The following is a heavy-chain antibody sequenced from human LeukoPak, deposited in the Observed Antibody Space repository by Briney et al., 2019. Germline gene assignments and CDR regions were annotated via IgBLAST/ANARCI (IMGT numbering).Heavy chain of an antibody. Sequence: PSETLSLTCTVSGXSISSYYWSWIRQPPGKGLEWIGYIYYSGSTSYNPSLKSRVTISVDTSKNQFSLNLSSVTAADTAVYFCASSGTTRNWFDPWGQGTLVTVSS. CDR1: GXSISSYY. D-gene: IGHD1-1*01. J-gene: IGHJ5*02. CDR2: IYYSGST. CDR3: ASSGTTRNWFDP. V-gene: IGHV4-59*01.